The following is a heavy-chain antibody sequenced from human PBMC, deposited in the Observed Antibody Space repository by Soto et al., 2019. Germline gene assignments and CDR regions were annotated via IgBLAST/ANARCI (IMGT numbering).Heavy chain of an antibody. J-gene: IGHJ5*02. CDR3: AKERATVAVLDWFDP. Sequence: GGSLRLSCAASGFTFSSYGMHWVRQAPGKGLEWVAVISYDGSNKYYADSVKGRFTISRDNSKNTLYLQMNSLRAEDTAVYYCAKERATVAVLDWFDPWGQGTLVTVSS. V-gene: IGHV3-30*18. D-gene: IGHD6-19*01. CDR2: ISYDGSNK. CDR1: GFTFSSYG.